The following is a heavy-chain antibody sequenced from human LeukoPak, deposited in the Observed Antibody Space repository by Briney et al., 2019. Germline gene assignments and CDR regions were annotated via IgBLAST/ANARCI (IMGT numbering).Heavy chain of an antibody. CDR1: GITLSNYG. Sequence: PGGSLRLSCAVSGITLSNYGISWVRQAPGKGLEWVAGISGSGGTTNYADSVKGRFTISRDNHKNTLFLHMNSLRAEDTAVYFCAKRGVVIRVILVGFHKEAYYFDSWGQGALVTVSS. D-gene: IGHD3-22*01. CDR3: AKRGVVIRVILVGFHKEAYYFDS. J-gene: IGHJ4*02. CDR2: ISGSGGTT. V-gene: IGHV3-23*01.